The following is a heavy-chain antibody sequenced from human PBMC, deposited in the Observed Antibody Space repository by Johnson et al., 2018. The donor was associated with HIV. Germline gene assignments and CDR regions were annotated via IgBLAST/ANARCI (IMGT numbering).Heavy chain of an antibody. Sequence: QLVESGGGVVQPGRSLRLSCAASGFTFSKYGMHWVRQAPGKGLEWVAFIRYDGSNKYYADSVKGRFTISRDNSKNTLYLQMNSLRAEDTAVYYCASGAPLPYYYDSSDDAFDIWGQGTMVTVSS. CDR3: ASGAPLPYYYDSSDDAFDI. D-gene: IGHD3-22*01. J-gene: IGHJ3*02. V-gene: IGHV3-30*02. CDR1: GFTFSKYG. CDR2: IRYDGSNK.